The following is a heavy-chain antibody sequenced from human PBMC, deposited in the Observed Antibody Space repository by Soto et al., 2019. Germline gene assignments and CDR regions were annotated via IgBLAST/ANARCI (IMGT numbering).Heavy chain of an antibody. V-gene: IGHV4-39*01. CDR1: GGSISSSSYY. J-gene: IGHJ4*02. CDR2: IYYSGST. D-gene: IGHD5-18*01. Sequence: QLQLQESGPGLVKPSETLSLTCTVSGGSISSSSYYWGWIRQPPGKGLEWIGSIYYSGSTYYNPSLKSRVTISVDTSKNQFSLKLSSVTAADTAVYYCAIPLGNTAMVHWGQGTLVTVSS. CDR3: AIPLGNTAMVH.